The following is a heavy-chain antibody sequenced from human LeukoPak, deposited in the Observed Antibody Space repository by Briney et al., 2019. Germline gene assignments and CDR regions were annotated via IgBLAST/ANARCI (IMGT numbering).Heavy chain of an antibody. Sequence: GGALRLSCAASGFTFSTYWMHWVRQTPGKGVVWVSLIHSGGSRTNYAGSVKGRFTISRDNAKNTMYLQMNSLRAEDTAVYYCARGVIGSLSGLYGMDVWGQGTTVTVSS. CDR2: IHSGGSRT. CDR3: ARGVIGSLSGLYGMDV. V-gene: IGHV3-74*01. D-gene: IGHD1-20*01. J-gene: IGHJ6*02. CDR1: GFTFSTYW.